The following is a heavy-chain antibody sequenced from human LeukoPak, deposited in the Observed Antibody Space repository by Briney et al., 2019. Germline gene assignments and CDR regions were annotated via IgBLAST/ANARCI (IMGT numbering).Heavy chain of an antibody. D-gene: IGHD5-18*01. Sequence: PSETLSLTCSVSGYSIRNGYHWGWIRQPPGKGLEWIGSIYYSGTTHYNPSLESRVTISVDTSKNQFSLKLASVTAADTAIYYCAKGAGGFSYYNWFDPWGQGTLVTVSS. CDR1: GYSIRNGYH. CDR3: AKGAGGFSYYNWFDP. CDR2: IYYSGTT. J-gene: IGHJ5*02. V-gene: IGHV4-38-2*02.